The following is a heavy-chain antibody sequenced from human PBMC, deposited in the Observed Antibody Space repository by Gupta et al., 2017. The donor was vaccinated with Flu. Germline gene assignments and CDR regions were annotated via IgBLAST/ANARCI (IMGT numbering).Heavy chain of an antibody. CDR1: GDSISRRSDYY. D-gene: IGHD2-2*01. J-gene: IGHJ5*02. CDR3: ARHTAGDLLVMPAATQGNWFDP. CDR2: IYYTGRT. V-gene: IGHV4-39*01. Sequence: QLQLQESGPGLVKPSEPLSLTCSVSGDSISRRSDYYWGWIRQPPGKGLEWIGSIYYTGRTSCNPSLKSRVTISLDTSKNKLSLNLNSVTAADTAIYYCARHTAGDLLVMPAATQGNWFDPWGQGTLVTVSS.